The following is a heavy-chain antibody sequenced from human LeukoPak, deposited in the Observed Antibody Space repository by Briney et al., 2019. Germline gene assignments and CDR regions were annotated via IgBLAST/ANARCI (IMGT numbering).Heavy chain of an antibody. CDR2: ISGSGGST. CDR1: GFTFSSYA. Sequence: PGGSLRLSCAASGFTFSSYAMSRVRQAPGKGLEWVSAISGSGGSTYYADSVKGRFTISRDNSKNTLYLQMNSLRAEDTAVYYCAKVETAAAATLRGFDYWGQGALVTVSS. V-gene: IGHV3-23*01. D-gene: IGHD6-13*01. J-gene: IGHJ4*02. CDR3: AKVETAAAATLRGFDY.